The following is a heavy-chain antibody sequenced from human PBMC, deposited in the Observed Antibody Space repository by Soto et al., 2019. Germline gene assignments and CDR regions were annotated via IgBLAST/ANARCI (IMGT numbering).Heavy chain of an antibody. CDR1: GFTFSSYG. D-gene: IGHD5-12*01. Sequence: GGSLRLSCAASGFTFSSYGMHWVRQAPGKGLEWVAVISYDGSNKYYADSVKGRFTISRDNSKNTLYLQMNSLRAEDTAVYYCAKEPLVATITYYYGMDVWGQGTTVTVSS. J-gene: IGHJ6*02. V-gene: IGHV3-30*18. CDR2: ISYDGSNK. CDR3: AKEPLVATITYYYGMDV.